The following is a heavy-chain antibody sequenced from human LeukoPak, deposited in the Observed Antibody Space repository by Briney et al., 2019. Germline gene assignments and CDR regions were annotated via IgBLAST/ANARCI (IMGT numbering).Heavy chain of an antibody. V-gene: IGHV3-30*18. D-gene: IGHD1-26*01. CDR2: ISYDGSNK. CDR1: GFTFSSYG. J-gene: IGHJ5*02. CDR3: AKDSGGSYNNWFDP. Sequence: PGGSLRLSCAASGFTFSSYGMHWVRQAPGKGLEWAAVISYDGSNKYYADSVKGRFTISRDNSKNTLYLQMNSLRAEDTAVYYCAKDSGGSYNNWFDPWGQGTLVTVSS.